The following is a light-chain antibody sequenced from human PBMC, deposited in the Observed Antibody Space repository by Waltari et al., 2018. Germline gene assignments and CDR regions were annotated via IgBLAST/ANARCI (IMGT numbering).Light chain of an antibody. CDR2: VNSDGSH. CDR1: SVPSRNI. J-gene: IGLJ3*02. Sequence: QLVLTQSPSASAPLRASVRLTCTLASVPSRNIIPWHQQQPEKGPRYLMKVNSDGSHSKGDEIPDRFSGSGSGAERYLTISSVQSEDEADYYCQTGGHGTWVFGGGTKLTVL. CDR3: QTGGHGTWV. V-gene: IGLV4-69*01.